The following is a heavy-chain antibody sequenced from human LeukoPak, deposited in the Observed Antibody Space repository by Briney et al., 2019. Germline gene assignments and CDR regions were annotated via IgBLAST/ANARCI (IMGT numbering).Heavy chain of an antibody. D-gene: IGHD1-26*01. CDR3: GKNRYSGSLSPFDI. CDR1: GFTFSTYA. J-gene: IGHJ3*02. CDR2: ISGSGGST. V-gene: IGHV3-23*01. Sequence: PGGSLRLSCAASGFTFSTYAVNWVRQAPGRGLEWVSTISGSGGSTYYADSVKGRFTISRDNSKNTLYLQMNSLRAEDTAVYYCGKNRYSGSLSPFDIWGQGTMVTVSS.